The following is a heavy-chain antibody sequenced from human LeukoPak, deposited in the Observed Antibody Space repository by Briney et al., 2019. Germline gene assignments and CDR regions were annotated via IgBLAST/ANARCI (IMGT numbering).Heavy chain of an antibody. D-gene: IGHD3-16*01. J-gene: IGHJ5*02. CDR2: INPNSGGT. Sequence: ASAKVSCKASGYTFTGYYMHWVRQAPGQGLEWMGWINPNSGGTNYAQKFQGRVTMTRDTSISTAYMELSRLRSDDTAVYYCARDRNVFWPYTGEYNWFDPWGQGTLVTVSS. CDR1: GYTFTGYY. CDR3: ARDRNVFWPYTGEYNWFDP. V-gene: IGHV1-2*02.